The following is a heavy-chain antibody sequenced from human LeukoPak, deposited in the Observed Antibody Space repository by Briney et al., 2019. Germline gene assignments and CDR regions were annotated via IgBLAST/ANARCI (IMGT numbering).Heavy chain of an antibody. Sequence: GGSLRLSCAASGFTFSSYWMSWVRQAPGKGLEWVANIKQDGSEKYYVDSVKGRFTISRDNAKNSLYLQMNSLRAEDTAVYYCARAEEYSSGWYYFDYWGQGTLATVSS. D-gene: IGHD6-19*01. CDR1: GFTFSSYW. CDR3: ARAEEYSSGWYYFDY. V-gene: IGHV3-7*01. J-gene: IGHJ4*02. CDR2: IKQDGSEK.